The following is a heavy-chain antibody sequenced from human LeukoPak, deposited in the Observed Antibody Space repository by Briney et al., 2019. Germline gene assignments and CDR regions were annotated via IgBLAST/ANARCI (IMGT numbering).Heavy chain of an antibody. J-gene: IGHJ1*01. CDR1: GGSISSGGYC. Sequence: KASETLSPTCTVSGGSISSGGYCWSWIRQPPGKGLEWIGYIYHSGSTYYNPSLKSRVTMSVDTSKNQFSLKLSSVTAADTAVYYCARDGRYCSSTSCYADWGQGTLVTVSS. CDR2: IYHSGST. V-gene: IGHV4-30-2*01. D-gene: IGHD2-2*01. CDR3: ARDGRYCSSTSCYAD.